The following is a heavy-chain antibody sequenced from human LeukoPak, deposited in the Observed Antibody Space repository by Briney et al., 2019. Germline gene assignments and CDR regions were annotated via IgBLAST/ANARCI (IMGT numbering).Heavy chain of an antibody. CDR3: VKGLEDRHDSSGYYSNWFDP. J-gene: IGHJ5*02. D-gene: IGHD3-22*01. CDR2: ISGSGGTT. CDR1: GFTFSSYG. Sequence: GGSLRLSCAASGFTFSSYGMSWVRHAPGKGLESVSAISGSGGTTYYADSVKGRFTISRDNSKNTLYLQMNSLRAEDTAVYYCVKGLEDRHDSSGYYSNWFDPWGQGTLVTVSS. V-gene: IGHV3-23*01.